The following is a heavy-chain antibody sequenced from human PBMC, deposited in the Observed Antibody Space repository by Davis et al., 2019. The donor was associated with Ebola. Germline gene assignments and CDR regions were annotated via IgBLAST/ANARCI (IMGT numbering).Heavy chain of an antibody. CDR3: AGYDFWSGDHNWFDP. Sequence: PGGSLRLSCAASGFTFSSYWMHWVRQAPGKGLVWVSRINSDGSSTSYADSVKGRFTISRDNAKNTLYLQMNSLRAEDTAVYYCAGYDFWSGDHNWFDPWGQGTLVTVSS. J-gene: IGHJ5*02. CDR2: INSDGSST. CDR1: GFTFSSYW. D-gene: IGHD3-3*01. V-gene: IGHV3-74*01.